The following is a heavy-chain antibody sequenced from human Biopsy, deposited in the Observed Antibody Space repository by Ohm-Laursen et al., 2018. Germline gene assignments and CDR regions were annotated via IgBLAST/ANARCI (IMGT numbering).Heavy chain of an antibody. J-gene: IGHJ4*02. Sequence: SVKVSCKVSGYTLTELSMHWVRQAPGKGLEWMGGFAPENGKTVYAQSFQARVSMTEDTSTDTAYMELRSLRSEDTAVYYCAADINVWNVNYWSQGTQVTVSS. CDR1: GYTLTELS. CDR3: AADINVWNVNY. CDR2: FAPENGKT. V-gene: IGHV1-24*01. D-gene: IGHD1-1*01.